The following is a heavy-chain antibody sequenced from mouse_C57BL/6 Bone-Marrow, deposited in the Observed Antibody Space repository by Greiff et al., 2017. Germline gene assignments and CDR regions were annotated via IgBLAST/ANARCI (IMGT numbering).Heavy chain of an antibody. D-gene: IGHD3-3*01. CDR1: GFTFSSYG. J-gene: IGHJ3*01. CDR3: AKQGPLLFAY. V-gene: IGHV5-6*01. CDR2: ISSGGSYT. Sequence: EVKLMESGGDLVKPGGSLKLSCAASGFTFSSYGMSWVRQTPDKRLEWVATISSGGSYTYYPDSVKGRFTISRDNAKNTRYLQVSSLKSDDTAMYYCAKQGPLLFAYWGQGTLVTVSA.